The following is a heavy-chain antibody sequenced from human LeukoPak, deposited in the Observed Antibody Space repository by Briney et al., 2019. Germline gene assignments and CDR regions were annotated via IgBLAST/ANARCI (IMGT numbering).Heavy chain of an antibody. CDR3: ARGPQRGAAANYYGMDV. CDR2: FNSDGSST. CDR1: GLTLSNYW. V-gene: IGHV3-74*01. D-gene: IGHD2-2*01. J-gene: IGHJ6*02. Sequence: GGSLRLSCAASGLTLSNYWMHWVRQAPGKGLVWVSRFNSDGSSTSYADSVKGRFTISRDNAKSTLYLQMNSLRSEDTAVYYCARGPQRGAAANYYGMDVWGQGTTVTVSS.